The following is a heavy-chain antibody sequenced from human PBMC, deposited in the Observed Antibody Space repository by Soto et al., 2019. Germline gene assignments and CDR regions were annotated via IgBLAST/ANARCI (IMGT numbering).Heavy chain of an antibody. V-gene: IGHV3-23*01. CDR1: GFTFSSYG. J-gene: IGHJ4*02. D-gene: IGHD1-7*01. CDR3: AKDRRAGGNYGFYSDF. CDR2: SSATGAGT. Sequence: EVQLLESGGGLVQPGGSLRLSCAASGFTFSSYGMTWVRQAPGKGLEWVSFSSATGAGTYYADSAKGRFTISRYNSKNSLYLQMTSLRADDTAGYYCAKDRRAGGNYGFYSDFWGQGALVIVSS.